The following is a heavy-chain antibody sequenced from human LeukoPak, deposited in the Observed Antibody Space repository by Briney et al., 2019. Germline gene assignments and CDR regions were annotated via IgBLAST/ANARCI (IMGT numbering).Heavy chain of an antibody. V-gene: IGHV1-24*01. CDR1: GYTLTELS. J-gene: IGHJ4*02. D-gene: IGHD6-13*01. Sequence: ASVKVSCKVFGYTLTELSMHWVRQAPGKGLEWMGGFDPEDGETIYAQKFQGRVTMTEDTSTDTAYMELSSLRSEDTAVYYCATRYGVAAADFDYWGQGTLVTVSS. CDR3: ATRYGVAAADFDY. CDR2: FDPEDGET.